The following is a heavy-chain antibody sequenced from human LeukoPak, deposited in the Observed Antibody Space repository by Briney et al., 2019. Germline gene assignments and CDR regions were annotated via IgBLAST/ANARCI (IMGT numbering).Heavy chain of an antibody. CDR2: IIPIFGTA. CDR3: ARDAMVVTPHAFDI. Sequence: ASVKVSCKASGGTFCSDAISWVRQAPGQGLEWMGRIIPIFGTANYAQKFQGRVTITTDESTSTAYMELSSLRSEDTAVYYCARDAMVVTPHAFDIWGQGTMVTVSS. D-gene: IGHD4-23*01. CDR1: GGTFCSDA. J-gene: IGHJ3*02. V-gene: IGHV1-69*05.